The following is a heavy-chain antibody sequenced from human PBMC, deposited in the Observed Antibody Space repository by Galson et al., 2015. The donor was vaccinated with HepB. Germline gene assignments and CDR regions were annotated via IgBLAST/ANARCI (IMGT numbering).Heavy chain of an antibody. CDR2: ISGSGT. CDR3: AKSGRYYDSRSSYYYFDY. Sequence: SLRLSCAASGFTFSSYAMTWVRQAPGKGLEWVSAISGSGTYYADSVKGRFTISRDNSKNTLYLQINSLRAEDTAVYYCAKSGRYYDSRSSYYYFDYWGQGTLVTVSS. D-gene: IGHD3-22*01. V-gene: IGHV3-23*01. CDR1: GFTFSSYA. J-gene: IGHJ4*02.